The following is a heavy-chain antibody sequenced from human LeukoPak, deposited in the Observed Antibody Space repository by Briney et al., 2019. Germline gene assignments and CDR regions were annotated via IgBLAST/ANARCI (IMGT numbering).Heavy chain of an antibody. V-gene: IGHV1-2*02. CDR2: INPNSGGT. CDR1: GYTFTGYY. J-gene: IGHJ5*02. D-gene: IGHD3-3*01. CDR3: ARVRDFWSGAFDP. Sequence: GASVKVSCKASGYTFTGYYMHWVRQAPGQGLEWMGWINPNSGGTNYAQKFQGRVTMTRDTSISTAYMELSRLRSDDTAVYYCARVRDFWSGAFDPWAREPWSPSPQ.